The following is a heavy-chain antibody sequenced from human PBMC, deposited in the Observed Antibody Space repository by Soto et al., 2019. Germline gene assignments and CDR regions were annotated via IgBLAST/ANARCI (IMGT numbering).Heavy chain of an antibody. J-gene: IGHJ3*02. Sequence: SETLSLTCTVSGGSISDYYWSWIRQPPGKGLEWIGYFSYGGGTNNSPSLKSRATISGDTSKNQFSLNLSSVTAADTAVYYCAKQSRLPGIFTGYYVRFDIWSQRTMDIGSS. D-gene: IGHD3-9*01. CDR3: AKQSRLPGIFTGYYVRFDI. CDR1: GGSISDYY. CDR2: FSYGGGT. V-gene: IGHV4-59*08.